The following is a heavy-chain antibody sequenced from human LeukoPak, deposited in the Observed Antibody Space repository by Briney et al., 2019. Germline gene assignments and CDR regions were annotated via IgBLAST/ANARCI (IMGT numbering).Heavy chain of an antibody. CDR1: GGSIRSYF. J-gene: IGHJ4*02. CDR3: ASVASTGL. D-gene: IGHD2-8*02. CDR2: IYHTGAT. V-gene: IGHV4-59*01. Sequence: PSETLSLTCTVSGGSIRSYFWSWVRQPPGKRLEWIGYIYHTGATTYNPSLQSRVTMSMDTSQNQFSMKLTSVTAADTGVYYCASVASTGLWGQGTLVTVSS.